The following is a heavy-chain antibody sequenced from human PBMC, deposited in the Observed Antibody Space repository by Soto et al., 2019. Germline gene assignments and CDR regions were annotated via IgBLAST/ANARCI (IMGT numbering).Heavy chain of an antibody. CDR2: IIPIFGTP. V-gene: IGHV1-69*01. D-gene: IGHD3-22*01. CDR3: ATPSHYDNGCYYLPFDY. Sequence: HVQLVQSGAEVKKPGSSVKVSCKASGGTFSSYAISWVRQAPGQGLEWMGGIIPIFGTPKYAQKFQGRVTIIADESTTTAYMELTSLRSEDTAVYYCATPSHYDNGCYYLPFDYWGQGTLVTVSS. J-gene: IGHJ4*02. CDR1: GGTFSSYA.